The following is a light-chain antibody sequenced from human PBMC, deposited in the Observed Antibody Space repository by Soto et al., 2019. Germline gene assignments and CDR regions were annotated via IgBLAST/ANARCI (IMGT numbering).Light chain of an antibody. CDR2: GAS. Sequence: EVRMTQSPATLSVSPGERATLSCRASQSVRSSVAWYQQKPGQAPRLLIYGASTRATGIPARISGSGSGTEFTLTITSLQSEDFAVYYCQQYNNWPQTFGQGTKVDIK. CDR3: QQYNNWPQT. V-gene: IGKV3-15*01. J-gene: IGKJ1*01. CDR1: QSVRSS.